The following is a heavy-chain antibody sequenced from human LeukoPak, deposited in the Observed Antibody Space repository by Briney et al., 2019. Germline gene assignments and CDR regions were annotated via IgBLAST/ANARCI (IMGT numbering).Heavy chain of an antibody. J-gene: IGHJ4*02. V-gene: IGHV3-74*01. D-gene: IGHD3-10*01. CDR2: INSDGSDT. Sequence: PGGSLRLSCAASRFTFSTYWMHWVRQAPGKGLVWVSRINSDGSDTSYADSVKGRFTISRDNAKNTLYLQMNSLRAEDTAVYYCERGGFDTIGFDYWGQGTLVTVSS. CDR3: ERGGFDTIGFDY. CDR1: RFTFSTYW.